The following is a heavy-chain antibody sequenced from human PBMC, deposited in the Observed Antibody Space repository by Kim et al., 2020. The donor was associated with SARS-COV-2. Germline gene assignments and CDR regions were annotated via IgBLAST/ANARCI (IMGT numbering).Heavy chain of an antibody. CDR3: AKHRGFRGIIFLDAFDI. D-gene: IGHD3-16*02. V-gene: IGHV3-23*01. CDR2: ITNSGGAT. Sequence: GGSLRLSCAASGIIFSNYAMSWVRQAPGKGLEWLSTITNSGGATYYADSVKGRFTISRDNSKNTLYLQMSSLRAEDTALYYCAKHRGFRGIIFLDAFDIWGQGTLVTVSS. CDR1: GIIFSNYA. J-gene: IGHJ3*02.